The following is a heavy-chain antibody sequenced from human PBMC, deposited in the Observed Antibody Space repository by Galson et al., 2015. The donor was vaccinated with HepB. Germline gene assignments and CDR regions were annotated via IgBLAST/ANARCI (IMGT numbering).Heavy chain of an antibody. CDR1: GFTFSSYA. CDR2: ISGRGSST. V-gene: IGHV3-23*01. D-gene: IGHD5-18*01. CDR3: ATFMDTSLDVDY. J-gene: IGHJ4*02. Sequence: SLRLSCAASGFTFSSYAMTWVRQAPGKGLEWVSAISGRGSSTYYADSVKGRFTISRDNSKDTLCLQMNSLRAEDTAVYYCATFMDTSLDVDYWGQGTPVTVSS.